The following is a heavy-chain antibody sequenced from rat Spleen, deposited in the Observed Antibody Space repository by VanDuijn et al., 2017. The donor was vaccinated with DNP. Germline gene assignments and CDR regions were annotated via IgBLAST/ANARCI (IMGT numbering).Heavy chain of an antibody. CDR1: GFTFSDYD. V-gene: IGHV5-19*01. CDR2: ISPRGGST. J-gene: IGHJ2*01. Sequence: EVQLVESGGGLVQPGRSLKLSCAASGFTFSDYDMAWVRQAPTKGLEWVASISPRGGSTYYRDSVKGRFTISRDNAKSTLYLQMDSLRSEDTATYYCAYYHDGYHWGQGVMVTVSS. D-gene: IGHD1-12*03. CDR3: AYYHDGYH.